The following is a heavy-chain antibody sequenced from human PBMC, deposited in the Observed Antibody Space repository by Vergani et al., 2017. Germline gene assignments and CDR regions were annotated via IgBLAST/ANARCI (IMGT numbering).Heavy chain of an antibody. CDR3: AREPSVVTPDDAFDI. CDR2: IIPILGIA. CDR1: GGTFSSYA. V-gene: IGHV1-69*04. J-gene: IGHJ3*02. D-gene: IGHD4-23*01. Sequence: QVQLVQSGAEVKKPGASVKVSCKASGGTFSSYAISWVRQAPGQGLEWMGRIIPILGIANYAQKFQGRVTMTRDTSISTAYMELSSLRSEDTAVYYCAREPSVVTPDDAFDIWGQGTMVTVSS.